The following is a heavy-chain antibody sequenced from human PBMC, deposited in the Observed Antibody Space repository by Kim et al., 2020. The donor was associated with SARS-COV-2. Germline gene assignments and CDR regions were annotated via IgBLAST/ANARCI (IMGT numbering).Heavy chain of an antibody. V-gene: IGHV3-23*01. D-gene: IGHD3-22*01. CDR1: GFTFSSYA. CDR3: AKGVPAYDSSGYQYFDY. Sequence: GGSLRLSCAASGFTFSSYAMSWVRQAPGKGLEWVSAISGSGGSTYYADSVKGRFTISRDNSKNTLYLQMNSLRAEDTAVYYCAKGVPAYDSSGYQYFDYWGQGTLVTVSS. J-gene: IGHJ4*02. CDR2: ISGSGGST.